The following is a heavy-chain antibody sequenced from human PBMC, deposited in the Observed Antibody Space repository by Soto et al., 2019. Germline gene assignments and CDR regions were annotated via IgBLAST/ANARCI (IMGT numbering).Heavy chain of an antibody. CDR3: VRNGYYSLDV. J-gene: IGHJ6*02. V-gene: IGHV4-4*02. CDR2: VYHSGAT. D-gene: IGHD3-22*01. Sequence: QVQLQESGPGLVRPSGTLSLTCAVSGDSIIGTGWWSWVRQSPGKGLDWIGEVYHSGATNYNPSLKGRVTISVDTSRNQFSLNLGSVTAADTAFYYCVRNGYYSLDVWGQGTTVTVSS. CDR1: GDSIIGTGW.